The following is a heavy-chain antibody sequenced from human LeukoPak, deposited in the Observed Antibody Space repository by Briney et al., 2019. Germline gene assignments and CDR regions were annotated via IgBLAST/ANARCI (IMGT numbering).Heavy chain of an antibody. CDR3: ARHVAYSSCWYSGSYFLP. D-gene: IGHD6-19*01. J-gene: IGHJ5*02. Sequence: PSETLSLSCTVSGGSIRGFYWGWIRQPPGKGLEWIGYIYYSGSTNYNPSLKSRVTISVDTTKNQFSLKLSSVTAADTAVYYCARHVAYSSCWYSGSYFLPWGQGTLVTVSS. V-gene: IGHV4-59*08. CDR2: IYYSGST. CDR1: GGSIRGFY.